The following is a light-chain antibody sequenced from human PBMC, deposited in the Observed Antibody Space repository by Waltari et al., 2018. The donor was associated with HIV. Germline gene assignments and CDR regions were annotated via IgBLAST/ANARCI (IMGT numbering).Light chain of an antibody. CDR3: CSYAGSYK. J-gene: IGLJ2*01. CDR1: SSDVGGYNY. V-gene: IGLV2-11*01. CDR2: EIS. Sequence: QSALTQPRSVSGSPGQSVTISCTGTSSDVGGYNYVSCYQQHPGKAPKLIILEISNRPSGVRDRFSGSKSGNSASLTISGLQAEDEADYYCCSYAGSYKIGGGTKLTVL.